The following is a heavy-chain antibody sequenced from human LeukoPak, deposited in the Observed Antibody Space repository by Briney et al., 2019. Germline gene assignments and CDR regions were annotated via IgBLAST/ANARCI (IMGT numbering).Heavy chain of an antibody. V-gene: IGHV4-4*07. D-gene: IGHD6-13*01. Sequence: SETLSLTCTVSGGSISSYYWSWLRQPAGKGLEWIGRIYTSGSTNYNPSLKSRVTISVDTSKNQFSLKLSSVTAADTAVYYCARISPAAAGQEDAFDIWGQGTMVTVSS. CDR3: ARISPAAAGQEDAFDI. CDR2: IYTSGST. CDR1: GGSISSYY. J-gene: IGHJ3*02.